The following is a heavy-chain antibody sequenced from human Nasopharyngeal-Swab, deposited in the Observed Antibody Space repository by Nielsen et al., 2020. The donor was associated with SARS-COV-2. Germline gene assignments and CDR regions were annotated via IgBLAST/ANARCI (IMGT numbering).Heavy chain of an antibody. CDR1: GYTFTSYG. D-gene: IGHD2-21*02. V-gene: IGHV1-18*01. CDR3: ARYGPYCGGDCQPDDYYYYYGMDV. J-gene: IGHJ6*02. CDR2: ISAYNGNT. Sequence: ASVKVSCKASGYTFTSYGISWVRQAPGQGLEWMGWISAYNGNTNYAQKLQGRVTMTTDTSTSTAYMELRSLRSDDTAVYYCARYGPYCGGDCQPDDYYYYYGMDVWGQGTTVTVSS.